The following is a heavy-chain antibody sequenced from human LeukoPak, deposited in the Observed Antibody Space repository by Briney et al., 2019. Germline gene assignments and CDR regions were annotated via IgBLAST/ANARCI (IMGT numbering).Heavy chain of an antibody. CDR1: GDSVNSGAYY. Sequence: SETLSLTCTVSGDSVNSGAYYWSWLRQPAGKEPEWIGRIYPLETTNYNPSLKSRVAISVDTSKNQFSLRLSSVTAADTAVYYCAKDQRSIAVAGYFDYWGQGTLVTVSS. J-gene: IGHJ4*02. V-gene: IGHV4-61*02. CDR2: IYPLETT. D-gene: IGHD6-19*01. CDR3: AKDQRSIAVAGYFDY.